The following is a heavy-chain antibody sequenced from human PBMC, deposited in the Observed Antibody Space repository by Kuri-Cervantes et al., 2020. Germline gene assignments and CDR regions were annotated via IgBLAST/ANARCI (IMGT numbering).Heavy chain of an antibody. D-gene: IGHD6-25*01. CDR3: ARDRLVSSGIYYYYGMDV. CDR1: GFTFSSYS. CDR2: ISSDSSYR. Sequence: LSLTCAASGFTFSSYSMNWVRQAPGKGLEWVSSISSDSSYRYYADSVKGRFSISRDSAKNSMYLQMNSLRAEGTAVYYCARDRLVSSGIYYYYGMDVWGQGTTVTVSS. J-gene: IGHJ6*02. V-gene: IGHV3-21*01.